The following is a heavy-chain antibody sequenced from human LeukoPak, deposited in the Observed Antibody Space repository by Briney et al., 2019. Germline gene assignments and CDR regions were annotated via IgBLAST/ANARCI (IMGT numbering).Heavy chain of an antibody. CDR2: VYHSGST. CDR3: ARVSDDEHGGNSGAIYFES. Sequence: SESLSLTCSVSGYSIMSTFYWGWIRQSPGKELEWIANVYHSGSTYSNPSLRSRVTISVGTSKNHFSLKLSSVTAADTAVYYCARVSDDEHGGNSGAIYFESWGQGTVVTVSS. J-gene: IGHJ4*02. D-gene: IGHD4-23*01. CDR1: GYSIMSTFY. V-gene: IGHV4-38-2*02.